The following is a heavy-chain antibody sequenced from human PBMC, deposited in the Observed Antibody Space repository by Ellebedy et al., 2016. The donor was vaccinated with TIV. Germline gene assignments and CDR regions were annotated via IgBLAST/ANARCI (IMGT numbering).Heavy chain of an antibody. CDR3: ARVRSYDILTNYGMDV. CDR1: GGSISSYY. Sequence: SETLSLTXTVSGGSISSYYWSWIRQPAGKGLEWIGRIYTSGSTNYNPSLKSRVTISVDTSENQFSLRLRSVTAADTAVYYCARVRSYDILTNYGMDVWGQGTTVTVSS. CDR2: IYTSGST. V-gene: IGHV4-4*07. J-gene: IGHJ6*02. D-gene: IGHD3-9*01.